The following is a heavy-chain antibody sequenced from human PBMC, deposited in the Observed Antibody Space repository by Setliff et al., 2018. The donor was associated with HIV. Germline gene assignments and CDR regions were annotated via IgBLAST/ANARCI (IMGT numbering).Heavy chain of an antibody. J-gene: IGHJ5*02. CDR1: GGPMNSHY. Sequence: PSETLSLTCSVFGGPMNSHYWSWIRQPPGKGLEWIGLIYYTGIPTYNTSLKSRVTMSVDRSKNQFSLRLTSVTAADTAMYYCARVARVHPFDPWGQGTPVTVSS. V-gene: IGHV4-59*11. CDR3: ARVARVHPFDP. CDR2: IYYTGIP.